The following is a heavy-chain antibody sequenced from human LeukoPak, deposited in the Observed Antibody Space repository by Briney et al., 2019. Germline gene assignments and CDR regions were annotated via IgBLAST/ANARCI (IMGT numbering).Heavy chain of an antibody. V-gene: IGHV3-9*01. CDR3: AKARTNFIAAAEDY. J-gene: IGHJ4*02. Sequence: GRSLRLSCAASGFTFDDYAMHWVRQAPGRGLEGVSGISWNSGSIGYADSVKGRFTISRDNAKNSRYLQMNSLRAEDTALYYCAKARTNFIAAAEDYWGQGTLVTVSS. D-gene: IGHD6-13*01. CDR2: ISWNSGSI. CDR1: GFTFDDYA.